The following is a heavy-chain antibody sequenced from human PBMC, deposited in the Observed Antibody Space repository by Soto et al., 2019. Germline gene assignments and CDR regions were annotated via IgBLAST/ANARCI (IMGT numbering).Heavy chain of an antibody. CDR2: SYRDDDK. V-gene: IGHV2-5*02. J-gene: IGHJ4*02. CDR1: GFSISTSGVR. Sequence: SGPPLVSRTHTFTLTCSFTGFSISTSGVRVGLNRQPRVKAVEWLALSYRDDDKHCSPSLKSRLTVTKDTSKNRVVLTMTNLDSIDTAKYYMAHKQWRGHIDYWSQGTVVTVSS. CDR3: AHKQWRGHIDY. D-gene: IGHD3-10*01.